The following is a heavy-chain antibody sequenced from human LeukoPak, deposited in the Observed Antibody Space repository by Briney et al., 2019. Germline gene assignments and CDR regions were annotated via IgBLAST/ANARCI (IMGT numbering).Heavy chain of an antibody. CDR2: IYYSGST. Sequence: SETLSLTCTVSGGSISSYYWSWIRQPPGKGLEWIGYIYYSGSTNYNPSLKSRVTISVDTSKNQFSLKLSSVTAADTAVYYCASADSSSSPLYWGQGTLVTVSS. J-gene: IGHJ4*02. D-gene: IGHD6-6*01. CDR1: GGSISSYY. V-gene: IGHV4-59*12. CDR3: ASADSSSSPLY.